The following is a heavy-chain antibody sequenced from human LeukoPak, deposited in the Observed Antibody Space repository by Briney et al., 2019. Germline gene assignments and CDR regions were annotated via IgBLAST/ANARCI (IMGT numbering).Heavy chain of an antibody. CDR1: GGTFSSYA. D-gene: IGHD3-22*01. CDR3: ARNTYYYDSSGPSWYFDL. CDR2: IIPILGIA. J-gene: IGHJ2*01. Sequence: SVKVSCKASGGTFSSYAISWVRQAPGQGLEWMGRIIPILGIANYAQKFQGRVTITADKSTSTAYMELSSLRSEDTAVYYCARNTYYYDSSGPSWYFDLWGRGTLVTVSS. V-gene: IGHV1-69*04.